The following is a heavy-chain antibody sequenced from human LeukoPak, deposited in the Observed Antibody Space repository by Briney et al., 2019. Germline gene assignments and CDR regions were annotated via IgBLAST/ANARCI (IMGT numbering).Heavy chain of an antibody. V-gene: IGHV3-66*01. D-gene: IGHD5-24*01. CDR2: IYAGGST. CDR1: GFIVRSTY. CDR3: ARGRWLRLFDY. J-gene: IGHJ4*02. Sequence: GGSLRLSCAASGFIVRSTYMSWVRQAPGKGLEWVSIIYAGGSTYYADSVKGRFTISRDNSKNTLYLQMNSLRAEDTAVYYCARGRWLRLFDYWGQGTLVTVSS.